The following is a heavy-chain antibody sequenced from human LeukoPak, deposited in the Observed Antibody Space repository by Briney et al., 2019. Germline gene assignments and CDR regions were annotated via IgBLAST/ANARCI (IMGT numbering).Heavy chain of an antibody. CDR2: IYYSGST. D-gene: IGHD2-2*01. J-gene: IGHJ5*02. V-gene: IGHV4-31*03. CDR3: ARGGYCSSTSCYLFDP. Sequence: PSETLSLTCTVSGGSISSCGYYWSWIRQHPGRGLEWIGYIYYSGSTYYNPSLKSRVTISVDTSKNQFSLKLSSVTAADTAVYYCARGGYCSSTSCYLFDPWGQGTLVTVSS. CDR1: GGSISSCGYY.